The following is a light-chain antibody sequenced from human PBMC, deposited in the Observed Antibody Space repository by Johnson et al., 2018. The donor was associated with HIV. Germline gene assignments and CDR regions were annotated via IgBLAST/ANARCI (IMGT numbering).Light chain of an antibody. V-gene: IGLV1-51*01. CDR1: SSNIGNNY. J-gene: IGLJ1*01. CDR3: GTWDSRLRAYV. Sequence: QSVLTQPPSVSAAPGQKVTISCSGSSSNIGNNYVSWYQQLPGTAPKLLIYDNNKRPSGIPDRFSGSKSGTSATLGITGLQTGDEADYYCGTWDSRLRAYVFGTGTKVTVL. CDR2: DNN.